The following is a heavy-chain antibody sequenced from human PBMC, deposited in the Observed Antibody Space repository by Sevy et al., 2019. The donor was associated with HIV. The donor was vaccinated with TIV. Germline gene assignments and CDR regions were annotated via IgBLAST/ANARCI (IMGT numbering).Heavy chain of an antibody. Sequence: GGSLRLSCAASGFTFSNAWMSWVRQAPGEGLEWVGRIKSKTDGGTTDYAAPVKGRFTISRDDSKNTLYLQMNSLKTEDTAVYYCTTGVGVGATPGYYYYYMDVWGKGTTVTVSS. D-gene: IGHD1-26*01. CDR2: IKSKTDGGTT. J-gene: IGHJ6*03. V-gene: IGHV3-15*01. CDR3: TTGVGVGATPGYYYYYMDV. CDR1: GFTFSNAW.